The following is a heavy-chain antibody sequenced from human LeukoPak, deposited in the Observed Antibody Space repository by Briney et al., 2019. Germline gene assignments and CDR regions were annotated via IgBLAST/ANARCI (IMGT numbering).Heavy chain of an antibody. CDR1: GYTFTSYD. D-gene: IGHD5-18*01. V-gene: IGHV1-8*01. CDR2: MNPNSGNT. CDR3: ARSSVDTAMVALVHWFDP. J-gene: IGHJ5*02. Sequence: SVKVSCKASGYTFTSYDINWVRQATGQGLEWMGWMNPNSGNTGYAQKFQGRVTMTKNTSISTAYMELSSLRSEDTAVYYCARSSVDTAMVALVHWFDPWGQGTLVTVSS.